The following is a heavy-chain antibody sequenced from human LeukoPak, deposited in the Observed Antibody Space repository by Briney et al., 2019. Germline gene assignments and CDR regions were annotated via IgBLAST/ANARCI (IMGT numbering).Heavy chain of an antibody. Sequence: GGSPRLSCAASGFTFSSYWMHWVRQAPGKGLVWVSRINSDGSSTSYADSVKDRFTISRDNAKNTLYLQMNSLRAEDTAVYYCARDPGYSSILDYWGQGTLVTVSS. CDR3: ARDPGYSSILDY. CDR1: GFTFSSYW. CDR2: INSDGSST. J-gene: IGHJ4*02. D-gene: IGHD6-13*01. V-gene: IGHV3-74*01.